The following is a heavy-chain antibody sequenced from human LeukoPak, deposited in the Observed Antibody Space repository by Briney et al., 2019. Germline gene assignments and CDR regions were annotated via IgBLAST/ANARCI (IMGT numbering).Heavy chain of an antibody. CDR3: ARSVPDYTRFDY. CDR2: FKTNSGQV. D-gene: IGHD4-11*01. CDR1: GFTFSDYA. J-gene: IGHJ4*02. Sequence: GGSLRHSCVASGFTFSDYAMNWVRQAPGKGLEWVSTFKTNSGQVYYAESVRGRFTISRVNSKNTVYLEMSSLRAEDTALYFCARSVPDYTRFDYWGQGALVTVSS. V-gene: IGHV3-23*01.